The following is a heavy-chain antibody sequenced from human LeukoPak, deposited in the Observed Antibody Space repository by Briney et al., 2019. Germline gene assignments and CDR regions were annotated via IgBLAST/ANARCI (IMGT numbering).Heavy chain of an antibody. CDR1: GYTFTSYG. CDR2: ISAYNGNT. J-gene: IGHJ4*02. V-gene: IGHV1-18*01. D-gene: IGHD3-22*01. CDR3: ARVEKYYYDSSGYLGY. Sequence: GASVKVSCKASGYTFTSYGISWVRQAPGQGLEWMGWISAYNGNTNYAQKLQGRVTMTTDTSTSTAYMELRSLRSDDTAVYYCARVEKYYYDSSGYLGYWGQGTLVTVSS.